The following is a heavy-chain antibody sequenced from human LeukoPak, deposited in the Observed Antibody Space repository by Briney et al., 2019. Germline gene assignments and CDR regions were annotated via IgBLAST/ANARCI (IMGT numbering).Heavy chain of an antibody. Sequence: SETLSLTCTVSGGSISSYYWSWIRQPPGKGLEWIGYIYYSGSTNYNPSLKSRVTISVDTSKNQFSLELSSVTAADTAVYYCARVRGYSYGYGADHWGQGTLVTVSS. CDR2: IYYSGST. J-gene: IGHJ5*02. D-gene: IGHD5-18*01. CDR1: GGSISSYY. CDR3: ARVRGYSYGYGADH. V-gene: IGHV4-59*01.